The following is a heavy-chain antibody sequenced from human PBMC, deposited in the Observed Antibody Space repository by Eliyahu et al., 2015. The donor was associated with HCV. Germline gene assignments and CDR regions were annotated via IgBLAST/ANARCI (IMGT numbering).Heavy chain of an antibody. CDR1: GFTFSSCG. D-gene: IGHD3-10*01. V-gene: IGHV3-23*04. CDR2: IGYSGGST. J-gene: IGHJ4*02. Sequence: EVQLVESGGGLVQPGESLRLSCATSGFTFSSCGMSWVRQPPGKGLEWVSTIGYSGGSTYYADSVKGRFTISRDNSKNTLYLQMNSLRAEDSAIYYCAKRTDTSGSRGGHFDYWGQGTLVTVSS. CDR3: AKRTDTSGSRGGHFDY.